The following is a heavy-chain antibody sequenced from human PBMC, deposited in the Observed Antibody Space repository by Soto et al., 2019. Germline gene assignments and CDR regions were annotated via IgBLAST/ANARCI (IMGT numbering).Heavy chain of an antibody. Sequence: ASVNVSCKASGYGFTIYYINWVRQAPGQGLEWMGWISAYNGNTHYEEKLQGRVTLTTDTSTSTAYMELRSLRSDDTAVYFCARGGQWDFLSDYWGQGTLVTVSS. D-gene: IGHD1-26*01. V-gene: IGHV1-18*01. CDR1: GYGFTIYY. CDR3: ARGGQWDFLSDY. CDR2: ISAYNGNT. J-gene: IGHJ4*02.